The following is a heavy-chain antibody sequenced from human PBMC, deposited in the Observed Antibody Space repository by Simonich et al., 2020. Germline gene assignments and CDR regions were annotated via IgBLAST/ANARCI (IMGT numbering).Heavy chain of an antibody. J-gene: IGHJ4*02. Sequence: QVQLVESGGGVVKPGRSLRLSCAASGFTFSSYAMHWVRQAPGKGLEWVEVKSYDGSNKYYADSVKGRFTISRDNSKNTLYLQMNSLRAEDTAVYYCARDGERYCGGDCYSYFDYWGQGTLVTVSS. CDR3: ARDGERYCGGDCYSYFDY. D-gene: IGHD2-21*02. V-gene: IGHV3-30*07. CDR1: GFTFSSYA. CDR2: KSYDGSNK.